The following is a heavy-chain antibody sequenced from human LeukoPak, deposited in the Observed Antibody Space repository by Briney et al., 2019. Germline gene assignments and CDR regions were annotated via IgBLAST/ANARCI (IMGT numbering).Heavy chain of an antibody. V-gene: IGHV3-7*01. J-gene: IGHJ6*02. CDR1: GFTFSHFW. D-gene: IGHD2-15*01. CDR3: AREDGYCSGGSCYYGMDV. CDR2: IKKTGSET. Sequence: GGSLRLSCAASGFTFSHFWMSWVRQAPGKGLEWVAYIKKTGSETYYVDSVKGRFTITRDNTRSSLFLQMYSLRAEDTAVYFCAREDGYCSGGSCYYGMDVWGQGTTVTVSS.